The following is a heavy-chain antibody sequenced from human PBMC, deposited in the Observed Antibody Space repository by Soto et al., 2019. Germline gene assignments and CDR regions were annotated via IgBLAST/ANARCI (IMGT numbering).Heavy chain of an antibody. J-gene: IGHJ4*02. Sequence: ASVKVSCKASGYTFTGYYMHWVRQAPGQGLEWMGWINPNSSGTYYADSVKGWFTISRDNSKNTLYIQMNSLRAEDTAVYYCARRGPGTYFDYWGQGTLVTVSS. CDR1: GYTFTGYY. D-gene: IGHD6-13*01. CDR3: ARRGPGTYFDY. V-gene: IGHV1-2*04. CDR2: INPNSSGT.